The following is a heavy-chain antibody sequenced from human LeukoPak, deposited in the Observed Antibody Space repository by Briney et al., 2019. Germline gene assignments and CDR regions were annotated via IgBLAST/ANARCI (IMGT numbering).Heavy chain of an antibody. J-gene: IGHJ4*02. CDR3: ARGCLPGIAVAGTFDY. CDR2: INHSGST. Sequence: SETLSLTCAVYGGSFSGYYWSWIRQPPGKGLEWIGEINHSGSTNYNPSLKSRVTISVDTSKNQFSLKLSSVTAADTAVYYCARGCLPGIAVAGTFDYWGQGTLVTVSS. V-gene: IGHV4-34*01. CDR1: GGSFSGYY. D-gene: IGHD6-19*01.